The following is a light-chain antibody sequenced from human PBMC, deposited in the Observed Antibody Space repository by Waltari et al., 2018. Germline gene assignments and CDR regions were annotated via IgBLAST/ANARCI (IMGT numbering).Light chain of an antibody. J-gene: IGKJ4*01. CDR1: QSVSSS. CDR2: DAS. Sequence: NVLTQSPATLSLSPGERATLSCRASQSVSSSLAWYQQKPGQAPRLLIYDASNRATGIPARFSGSGSGTDFTLTISSLEPEDFAVYYCHQRGNWPLTFGGGTKVEIK. V-gene: IGKV3-11*01. CDR3: HQRGNWPLT.